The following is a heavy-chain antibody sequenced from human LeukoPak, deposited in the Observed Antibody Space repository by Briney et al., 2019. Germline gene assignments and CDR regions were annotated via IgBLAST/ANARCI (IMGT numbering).Heavy chain of an antibody. Sequence: GGSLRLSCAPSGFTFSSYAMSWVRQAPGKGLEWVSAISGSGGSTYYADSVKGRFTISRDNSKNTLYLQMNSLRAEDTAVYYCAKVSGSGSYYRHFDYWGQGTLVTVSS. V-gene: IGHV3-23*01. CDR1: GFTFSSYA. CDR3: AKVSGSGSYYRHFDY. D-gene: IGHD3-10*01. CDR2: ISGSGGST. J-gene: IGHJ4*02.